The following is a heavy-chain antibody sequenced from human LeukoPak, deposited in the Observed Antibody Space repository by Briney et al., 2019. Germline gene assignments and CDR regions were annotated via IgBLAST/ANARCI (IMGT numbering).Heavy chain of an antibody. D-gene: IGHD6-6*01. CDR1: GFTFSPYG. Sequence: GGSLRLSCAASGFTFSPYGMNWVRQAPGKGLEWVAVISHDGILNYYADSVTGRFTISRDNPRNMLYLQMNSLRADDTAVYYCVKEGTPYVSSYFDYWGQGTLVTVSS. J-gene: IGHJ4*02. CDR2: ISHDGILN. CDR3: VKEGTPYVSSYFDY. V-gene: IGHV3-30*18.